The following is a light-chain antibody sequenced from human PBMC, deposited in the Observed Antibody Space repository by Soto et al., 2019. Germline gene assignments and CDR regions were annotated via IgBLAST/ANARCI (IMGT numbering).Light chain of an antibody. Sequence: DVVLTQSPLSLPVTLGQPASISCRSSQSLIHSDGSTYLSWFQQRPGQAPRRLIYEVSDRDSGVPDRFSGSGSGTDFTLKISRVEAEDVGVYYCMQGTHWQWTFGQGTKVEFK. CDR3: MQGTHWQWT. CDR2: EVS. CDR1: QSLIHSDGSTY. V-gene: IGKV2-30*02. J-gene: IGKJ1*01.